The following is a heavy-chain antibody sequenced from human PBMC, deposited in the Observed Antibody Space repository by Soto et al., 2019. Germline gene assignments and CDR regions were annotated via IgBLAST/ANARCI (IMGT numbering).Heavy chain of an antibody. J-gene: IGHJ6*02. CDR3: ARDPGIAVAGYYYYYGMDV. V-gene: IGHV4-30-2*01. CDR2: IYHSGST. Sequence: SETLSLTCAVSGGSISSGGYSWSWIRQPPGKGLEWIGYIYHSGSTYYNPSLKSRVTISVDTSKNQFSLKLSSVTAADTAVYYCARDPGIAVAGYYYYYGMDVWGQGTTVTVSS. CDR1: GGSISSGGYS. D-gene: IGHD6-19*01.